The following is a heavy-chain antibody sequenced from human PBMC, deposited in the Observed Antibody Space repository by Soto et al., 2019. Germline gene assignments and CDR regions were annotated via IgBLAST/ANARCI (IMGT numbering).Heavy chain of an antibody. Sequence: GGSLRLSCEASGFTISGCSMNWVRQAPGKGLEWLAYITIRTGNTVYADSVRGRFTISADNAEDSVFLQMNSLRDEDTAVYFCVRDRDIYRDMVHADLWGQGTLVTVSS. J-gene: IGHJ4*01. V-gene: IGHV3-48*02. D-gene: IGHD5-18*01. CDR1: GFTISGCS. CDR2: ITIRTGNT. CDR3: VRDRDIYRDMVHADL.